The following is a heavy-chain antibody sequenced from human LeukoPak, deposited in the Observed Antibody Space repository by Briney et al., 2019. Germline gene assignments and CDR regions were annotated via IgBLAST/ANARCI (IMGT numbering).Heavy chain of an antibody. J-gene: IGHJ4*02. D-gene: IGHD1-14*01. CDR3: ARLNGNHFDY. CDR2: INPNSGAT. V-gene: IGHV1-2*02. CDR1: GYTFTGYH. Sequence: ASVKVSCKASGYTFTGYHMHWVRQAPGQGLEWMAWINPNSGATDYAQKFQGRVTMTRDTSTSTAYMELSRLRSDNTAVYYCARLNGNHFDYWGQGTLVTVSS.